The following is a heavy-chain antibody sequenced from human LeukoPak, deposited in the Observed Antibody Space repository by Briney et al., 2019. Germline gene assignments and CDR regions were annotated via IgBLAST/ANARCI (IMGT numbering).Heavy chain of an antibody. J-gene: IGHJ5*02. D-gene: IGHD6-13*01. Sequence: PSQTLSLTCAVSGGSISSGGYYWSWIRQPAGKGLEWIGRIYTSGSTNYNPSLKSRVTISVGTSKNQFSLKLSSVTAADTAVYYCARDQRGLYSSSWYENWFDPWGQGTLVTVSS. CDR3: ARDQRGLYSSSWYENWFDP. V-gene: IGHV4-61*02. CDR1: GGSISSGGYY. CDR2: IYTSGST.